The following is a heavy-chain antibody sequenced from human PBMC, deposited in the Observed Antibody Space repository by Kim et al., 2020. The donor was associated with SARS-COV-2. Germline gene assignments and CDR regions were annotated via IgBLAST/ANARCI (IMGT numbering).Heavy chain of an antibody. CDR3: ASGGHHYYYYGMDV. J-gene: IGHJ6*02. V-gene: IGHV3-48*01. CDR2: ISSSSTI. CDR1: GFTFSSYS. D-gene: IGHD3-10*01. Sequence: GWSLRLSCAASGFTFSSYSMNWVRQAPGKGLEWVSYISSSSTIYYADSVKGRFTISRDNAKNSLYLQMNSLRAEDTAVYYCASGGHHYYYYGMDVWGQGT.